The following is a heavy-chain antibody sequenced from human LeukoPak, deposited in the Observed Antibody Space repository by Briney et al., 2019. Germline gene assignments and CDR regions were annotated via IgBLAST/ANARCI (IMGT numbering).Heavy chain of an antibody. CDR1: GGSFSDYY. Sequence: SDTLSLTCAVYGGSFSDYYWNWIRQPPGKGLEWIGEIHPSGSTTYNPSLQSRVTISVDTSQNQLSLKLSSMTAADTAVYYCARGVDEAKVGYWGQGTLVTVSS. CDR3: ARGVDEAKVGY. CDR2: IHPSGST. V-gene: IGHV4-34*01. J-gene: IGHJ4*02.